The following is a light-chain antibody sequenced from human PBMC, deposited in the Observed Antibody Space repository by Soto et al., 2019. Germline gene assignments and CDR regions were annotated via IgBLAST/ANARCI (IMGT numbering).Light chain of an antibody. CDR2: EVS. CDR1: TSDVGEYNY. Sequence: QSVLTQPASVSGSPGQSITISCTGTTSDVGEYNYVSWYQQVPGKAPKVIIYEVSSRPAGVSTRFSGSKSGNTASLTISGLQAEDEADYYCSSYTSSTTYVFGTGTKVTAL. J-gene: IGLJ1*01. V-gene: IGLV2-14*01. CDR3: SSYTSSTTYV.